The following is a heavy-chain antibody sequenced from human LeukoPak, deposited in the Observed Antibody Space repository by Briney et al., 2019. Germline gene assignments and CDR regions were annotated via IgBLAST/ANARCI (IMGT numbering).Heavy chain of an antibody. CDR2: ISSSSSYI. Sequence: PGGSLRLSCAASGFTFSSYSMNWVRQAPGKGLEWVSSISSSSSYIYYADSVKGRLTISRDNAENSLSLQMSSLRAEDTAVYYCAREFDVLTGYPLVEGFDIWGQGTLVTVSS. D-gene: IGHD3-9*01. CDR3: AREFDVLTGYPLVEGFDI. V-gene: IGHV3-21*01. J-gene: IGHJ3*02. CDR1: GFTFSSYS.